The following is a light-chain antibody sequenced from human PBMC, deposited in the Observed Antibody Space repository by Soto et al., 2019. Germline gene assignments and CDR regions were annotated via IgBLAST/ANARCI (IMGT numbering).Light chain of an antibody. CDR1: SSNLGNNY. J-gene: IGLJ2*01. CDR3: ATWDRSLSVGV. CDR2: DND. Sequence: QAVVTQPPSVSAAPGQKVTISCSGSSSNLGNNYVFWYQQLPGTAPKLLIYDNDKRPSGIPDRFSGSKSGTSATLGITGLQTGYEADYYCATWDRSLSVGVVGGGTKVTVL. V-gene: IGLV1-51*01.